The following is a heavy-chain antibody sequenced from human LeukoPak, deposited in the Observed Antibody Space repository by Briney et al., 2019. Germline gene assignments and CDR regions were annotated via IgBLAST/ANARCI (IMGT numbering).Heavy chain of an antibody. V-gene: IGHV3-21*06. CDR2: ISTTGSDI. J-gene: IGHJ5*02. CDR1: GFTFCNFG. Sequence: GGSLRLSCAASGFTFCNFGMSWVRQAPGEGLEWASSISTTGSDIYYADSVRGRFTISRDNAKNSLYLQMTSLRVEDTAVYYCAREVTGYKSGQKYSWFDPWGQGTLVTVSS. D-gene: IGHD6-19*01. CDR3: AREVTGYKSGQKYSWFDP.